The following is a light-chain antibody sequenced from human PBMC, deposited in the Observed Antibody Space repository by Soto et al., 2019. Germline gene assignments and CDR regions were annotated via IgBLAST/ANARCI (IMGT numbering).Light chain of an antibody. J-gene: IGLJ2*01. Sequence: QSALTQPASVSGSPGQSITISCTGTSIDVGGYDSVSWYQHHPGIAPRLIIYDVSHRPSGVSDRFSGSKSGNTASLTISGLQAEDESDYYCSSYTVIRSGVIFGGGTKLTV. CDR3: SSYTVIRSGVI. V-gene: IGLV2-14*03. CDR1: SIDVGGYDS. CDR2: DVS.